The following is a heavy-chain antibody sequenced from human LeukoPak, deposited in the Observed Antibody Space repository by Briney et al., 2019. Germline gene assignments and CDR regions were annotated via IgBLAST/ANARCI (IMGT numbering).Heavy chain of an antibody. CDR2: ISGSGGST. J-gene: IGHJ4*02. V-gene: IGHV3-23*01. CDR1: GFTVSSNY. Sequence: GGSLRLSCAASGFTVSSNYMSWVRQAPGKGLEWVSAISGSGGSTYYADSVKGRFTISRDNSKNTLYLQMNSLRAEDTAVYYCAKNSIWSGYYTYYFDYWGRGTLVTVSS. D-gene: IGHD3-3*01. CDR3: AKNSIWSGYYTYYFDY.